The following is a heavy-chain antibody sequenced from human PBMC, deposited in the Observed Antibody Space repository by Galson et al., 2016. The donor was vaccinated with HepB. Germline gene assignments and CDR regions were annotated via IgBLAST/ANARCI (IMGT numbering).Heavy chain of an antibody. CDR1: GYTFTSYY. V-gene: IGHV1-46*01. D-gene: IGHD3-22*01. CDR3: ARDSPYYYDSSGYYYYYYYYGMDV. J-gene: IGHJ6*02. Sequence: SVKVSCRASGYTFTSYYMHWVRQAPGQGLEWMGIINPSGGSTSYAQKFKGRVTMPRDTSTSTVYMELSSLRSEDTSVYYCARDSPYYYDSSGYYYYYYYYGMDVWGQGTTVTVSS. CDR2: INPSGGST.